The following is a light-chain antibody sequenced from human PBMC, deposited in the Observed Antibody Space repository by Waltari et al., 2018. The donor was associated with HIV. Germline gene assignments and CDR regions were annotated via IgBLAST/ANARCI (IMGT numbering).Light chain of an antibody. CDR1: SSDVGGYDY. V-gene: IGLV2-14*01. CDR3: ASYTSSSSRV. J-gene: IGLJ3*02. Sequence: QSALTQPASVSGSPGQSITISCTGTSSDVGGYDYVSWFQQHPGKAPKLLIYEVSHRPSGVSSRFSGSKSGNTASLSIAVLQAEDEADYYCASYTSSSSRVFGGGTKVTV. CDR2: EVS.